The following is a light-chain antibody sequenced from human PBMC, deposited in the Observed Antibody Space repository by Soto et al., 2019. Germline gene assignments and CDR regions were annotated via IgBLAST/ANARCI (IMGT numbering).Light chain of an antibody. CDR1: QSISSW. CDR2: KAS. J-gene: IGKJ4*01. Sequence: DSQMTQYPCTLSAYIGDRVTITCRAGQSISSWLAWYQQKPGKAPKLLISKASTLQSGVPPRFSGSGSGTEFALTISSLQPDDFATYYCQQYESYPMTFGGGTKVEIK. V-gene: IGKV1-5*03. CDR3: QQYESYPMT.